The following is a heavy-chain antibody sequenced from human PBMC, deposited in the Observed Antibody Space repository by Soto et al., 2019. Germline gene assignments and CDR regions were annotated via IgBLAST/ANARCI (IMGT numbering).Heavy chain of an antibody. V-gene: IGHV1-69*12. CDR3: ARGQRIAVAGTQGY. Sequence: QVQLVQSGAEVKKPGSSVKVSCKASGGTFSSYAISWVRQAPGQGLEWMGGIIPIFGTANYAQKFQGRVTITADESTSKAYMELSSLSSEDTAVYYCARGQRIAVAGTQGYWGQGTLVTVSS. D-gene: IGHD6-19*01. CDR1: GGTFSSYA. J-gene: IGHJ4*02. CDR2: IIPIFGTA.